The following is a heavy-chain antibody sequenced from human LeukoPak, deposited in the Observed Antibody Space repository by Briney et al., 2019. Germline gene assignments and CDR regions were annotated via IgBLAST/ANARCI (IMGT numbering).Heavy chain of an antibody. CDR2: IYYSGST. CDR3: ARDRSEGGMDV. Sequence: KASETLSLTCTVSGGSISSYYWSWIRQPPGKGLEWIGYIYYSGSTNYNPSLKSRVTISVDTSKNQFSLKLSSVTAADTAVYYCARDRSEGGMDVWGQGTTVTVS. J-gene: IGHJ6*02. CDR1: GGSISSYY. V-gene: IGHV4-59*01.